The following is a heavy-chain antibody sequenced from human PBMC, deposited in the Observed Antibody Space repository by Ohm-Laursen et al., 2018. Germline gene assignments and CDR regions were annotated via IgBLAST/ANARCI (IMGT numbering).Heavy chain of an antibody. D-gene: IGHD2-2*01. CDR1: GYTFTSYG. CDR3: ASSPSKRYCSSTSCYNWFDP. Sequence: VASVKVSCKASGYTFTSYGISWVRQAPGQGLEWMGWISAYNGNTNYAQKLQGRVTMTTDTSTSTAYMELRSLRSDDTAVYYCASSPSKRYCSSTSCYNWFDPWGQGTLVTVSS. V-gene: IGHV1-18*01. CDR2: ISAYNGNT. J-gene: IGHJ5*02.